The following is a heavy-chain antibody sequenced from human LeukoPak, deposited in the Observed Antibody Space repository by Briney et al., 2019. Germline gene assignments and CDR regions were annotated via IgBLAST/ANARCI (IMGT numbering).Heavy chain of an antibody. Sequence: GGSLRLSCAASGFTFSSYAMSWVRQGPGKGLEWGSAISGSGGSTYYADSVKGRFTISRDNSKDTLYVQMNSLRAEDTAVYYCAKILGDYYYYGMDVWGQGTTVTVSS. D-gene: IGHD2/OR15-2a*01. CDR2: ISGSGGST. V-gene: IGHV3-23*01. CDR1: GFTFSSYA. CDR3: AKILGDYYYYGMDV. J-gene: IGHJ6*02.